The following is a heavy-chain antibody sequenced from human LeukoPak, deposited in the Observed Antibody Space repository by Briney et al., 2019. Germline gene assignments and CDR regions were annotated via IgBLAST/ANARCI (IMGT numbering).Heavy chain of an antibody. D-gene: IGHD1-26*01. Sequence: SQTLTLTCAISGDSVSSNSAAWNWIRQSPSRGLEWLVRTYYRSKWYNDYAVSVKSRITINPDTSKNQFSLQLNSVTPEDTAVYYCARDLRSGSYYIRRFDYWGQGTLVTVSS. CDR3: ARDLRSGSYYIRRFDY. CDR1: GDSVSSNSAA. CDR2: TYYRSKWYN. V-gene: IGHV6-1*01. J-gene: IGHJ4*02.